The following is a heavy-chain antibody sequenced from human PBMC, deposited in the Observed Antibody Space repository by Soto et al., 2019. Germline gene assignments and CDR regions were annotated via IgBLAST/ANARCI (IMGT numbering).Heavy chain of an antibody. CDR3: ARGXRVVWVVPTAQRDVFDI. J-gene: IGHJ3*02. CDR2: INHSGST. Sequence: PSETLSFTCAVYGGSFSYFYWNCIRQPPGKGLEWIGEINHSGSTSYNPSLKSRVTISVDTSKNQISLKLTSVTAADTAVYYCARGXRVVWVVPTAQRDVFDIWGQGTMVTVSS. D-gene: IGHD2-2*01. V-gene: IGHV4-34*01. CDR1: GGSFSYFY.